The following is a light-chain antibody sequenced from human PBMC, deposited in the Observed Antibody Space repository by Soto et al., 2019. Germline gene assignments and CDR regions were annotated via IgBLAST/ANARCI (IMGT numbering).Light chain of an antibody. V-gene: IGLV2-11*01. J-gene: IGLJ3*02. CDR2: DVS. CDR3: CSFAGSYTFWV. CDR1: SSDVGDYNY. Sequence: QSALTQPRSVSGSPGQSVTISCTGTSSDVGDYNYVSWYQQYPGKAPKLVIYDVSKRPSGVPDRFSGSKSGNTASLTISGVQAEDEADYYCCSFAGSYTFWVFGGGTKLTGL.